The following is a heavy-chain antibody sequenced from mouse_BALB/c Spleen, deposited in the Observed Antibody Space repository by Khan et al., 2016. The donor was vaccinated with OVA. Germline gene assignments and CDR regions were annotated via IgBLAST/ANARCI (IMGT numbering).Heavy chain of an antibody. V-gene: IGHV5-6*01. CDR3: ARLAYYYDSEGFAY. CDR1: GFTFSTYG. J-gene: IGHJ3*01. CDR2: VSTGGHYT. Sequence: DVHLVESGGDIVKPGGSLKLSCAASGFTFSTYGMSWVRQTPDKSLEWVATVSTGGHYTYYTDTVKGRFTISRDNAKNILYLQMSSLRSEDTTMFYCARLAYYYDSEGFAYWGQGTLVTVSA. D-gene: IGHD1-1*01.